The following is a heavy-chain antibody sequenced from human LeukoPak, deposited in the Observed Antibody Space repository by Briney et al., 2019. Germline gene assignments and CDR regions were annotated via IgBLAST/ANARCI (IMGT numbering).Heavy chain of an antibody. CDR2: IYYSGST. J-gene: IGHJ6*02. D-gene: IGHD2-15*01. V-gene: IGHV4-59*08. CDR1: GGSISSYY. CDR3: AKLSVVAGGGPVYGMDV. Sequence: PSETLSLTCTVSGGSISSYYWSWIRQPPGKGLEWIGYIYYSGSTNYNPSLKSRVTISVDTSKNQFSLKLSSVTAADTAVYYCAKLSVVAGGGPVYGMDVWGQGNTVTVSS.